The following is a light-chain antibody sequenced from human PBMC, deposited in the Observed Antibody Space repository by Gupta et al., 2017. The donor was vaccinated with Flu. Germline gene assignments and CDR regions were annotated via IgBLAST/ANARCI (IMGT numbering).Light chain of an antibody. J-gene: IGKJ1*01. V-gene: IGKV3-15*01. CDR3: QQYNDWPHGT. Sequence: EIVLTQSPVTLSVSPGERAALSCRASQGVSSNLAWYQQKPGQAPRLLIFGASTRATGIPARFSGSWSGTEFTLTISSLQSEDFAVYYCQQYNDWPHGTFGQGTKVEIK. CDR2: GAS. CDR1: QGVSSN.